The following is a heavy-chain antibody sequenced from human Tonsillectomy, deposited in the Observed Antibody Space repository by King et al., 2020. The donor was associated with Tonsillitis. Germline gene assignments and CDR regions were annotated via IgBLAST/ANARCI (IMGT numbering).Heavy chain of an antibody. Sequence: QLQESGPGLVKPSETLSLSCTVSGGSISSSPYLWGWIRQPPGKGLEWVASISHSGTTYYNPSLKSRLTISVDTSKSQFSLHLTSVTAADTAVYFCGRYTIPALFDFWGQGTLVTVSS. CDR1: GGSISSSPYL. J-gene: IGHJ4*02. CDR2: ISHSGTT. D-gene: IGHD5-24*01. CDR3: GRYTIPALFDF. V-gene: IGHV4-39*01.